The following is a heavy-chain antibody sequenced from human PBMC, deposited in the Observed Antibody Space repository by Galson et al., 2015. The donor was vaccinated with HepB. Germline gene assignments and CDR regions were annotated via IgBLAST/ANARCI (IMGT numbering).Heavy chain of an antibody. CDR3: AKDRGSGWCDF. J-gene: IGHJ4*02. V-gene: IGHV3-23*01. D-gene: IGHD6-19*01. Sequence: SLRLSCAASGFTLSSYAMSWVRQAPGKGLEWVSVISDSGGTTYYADSVKGRFTISRDNSKNTLYLQMNSLRAEDTAVYYCAKDRGSGWCDFWGQGTLVTVSS. CDR1: GFTLSSYA. CDR2: ISDSGGTT.